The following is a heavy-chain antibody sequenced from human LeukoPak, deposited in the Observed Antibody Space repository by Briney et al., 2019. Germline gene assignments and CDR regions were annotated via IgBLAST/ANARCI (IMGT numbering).Heavy chain of an antibody. D-gene: IGHD3-22*01. Sequence: PGGSLRLSCAASGFTFSSYSMNWVRQAPGKGLEWVSSISSSSSYIYYADSVKGRFTISRDNAKNSLYLQMNSLRAEDTAVYYCARGPNTKNYYDSSGYYYGDYWGQGTLVTVSS. CDR2: ISSSSSYI. CDR1: GFTFSSYS. J-gene: IGHJ4*02. V-gene: IGHV3-21*01. CDR3: ARGPNTKNYYDSSGYYYGDY.